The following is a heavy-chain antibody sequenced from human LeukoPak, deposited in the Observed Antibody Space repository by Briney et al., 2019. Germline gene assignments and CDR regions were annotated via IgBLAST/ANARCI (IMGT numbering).Heavy chain of an antibody. CDR3: AREGRSMDV. J-gene: IGHJ6*04. CDR1: GGSISSGSYY. CDR2: VYTTGST. Sequence: PSETLSLTCTVSGGSISSGSYYWSWIRQPAGKGLEWIGRVYTTGSTNYNPSLKSRVTISLDTSKNQFSLKLSSVTAADTAVYYCAREGRSMDVWGKGTTVTVSS. V-gene: IGHV4-61*02.